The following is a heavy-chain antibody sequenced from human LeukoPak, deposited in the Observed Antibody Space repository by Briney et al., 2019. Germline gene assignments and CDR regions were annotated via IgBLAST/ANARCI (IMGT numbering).Heavy chain of an antibody. CDR3: ATLGGAYAYNYGFDY. CDR2: ISYDGSNK. CDR1: GFSFSSYW. J-gene: IGHJ4*02. D-gene: IGHD5-24*01. Sequence: GGSLRLSCAASGFSFSSYWMTWVRQAPVKGLEWVAVISYDGSNKYYADSVKGRFTISRDNAKNSLYLQMNSLRAEDTAVYYCATLGGAYAYNYGFDYWGQGTLVTVSS. V-gene: IGHV3-30*03.